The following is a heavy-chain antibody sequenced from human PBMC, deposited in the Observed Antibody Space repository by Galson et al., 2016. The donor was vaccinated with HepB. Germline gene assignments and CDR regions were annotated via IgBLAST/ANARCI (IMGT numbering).Heavy chain of an antibody. CDR1: GFTFSSYA. D-gene: IGHD3-3*01. CDR3: AGKTSSFGNWFDP. V-gene: IGHV3-23*01. Sequence: SLRLSCAASGFTFSSYAMSWVRQAPGKGLEWVSGISARDGRTYYSDSVKGRFTTSRDDSENTLYLQMNSLRVEDTAVYYCAGKTSSFGNWFDPWGQGTLVTVSS. CDR2: ISARDGRT. J-gene: IGHJ5*02.